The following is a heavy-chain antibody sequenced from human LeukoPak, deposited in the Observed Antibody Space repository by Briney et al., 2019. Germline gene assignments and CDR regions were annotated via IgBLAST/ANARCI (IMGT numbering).Heavy chain of an antibody. CDR3: ARLYTSGKITYFLDY. J-gene: IGHJ4*02. CDR2: IYPGDSET. D-gene: IGHD3-22*01. V-gene: IGHV5-51*01. CDR1: GYSFSSYW. Sequence: KDGESLKISCKGSGYSFSSYWIAWVRQMPGKGLEWMGIIYPGDSETRNSPSFQGQVSISADKSISTACLQWSSLKASDTAMYYCARLYTSGKITYFLDYWGQGTLVTVSS.